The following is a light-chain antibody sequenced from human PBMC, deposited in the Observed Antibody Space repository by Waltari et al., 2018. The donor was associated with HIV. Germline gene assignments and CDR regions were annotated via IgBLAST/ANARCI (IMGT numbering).Light chain of an antibody. CDR3: QQVNSYPLT. CDR1: RTISTY. J-gene: IGKJ4*01. CDR2: GAS. Sequence: DIQLTQSPPFLSASPGDRVSIACRANRTISTYLAWYQQKPGKAPKLLLYGASILQTGVPSRFTGRGSGTEFHLTITSLQPEDFATYYCQQVNSYPLTFGRGTKVEVK. V-gene: IGKV1-9*01.